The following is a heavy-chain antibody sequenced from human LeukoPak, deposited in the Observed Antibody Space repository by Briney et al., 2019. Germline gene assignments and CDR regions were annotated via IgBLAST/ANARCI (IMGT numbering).Heavy chain of an antibody. CDR2: ISSSSSTI. Sequence: GGSLRLSCAASGFTFSSYNMNWVRQAPGKGLEWVSYISSSSSTIYYADSVKGRFTISRDNAKNSQYLQMNSLRDEDTAVYYCARDRNNYHYYTMDVWGQGTTVTVSS. CDR3: ARDRNNYHYYTMDV. V-gene: IGHV3-48*02. CDR1: GFTFSSYN. J-gene: IGHJ6*02.